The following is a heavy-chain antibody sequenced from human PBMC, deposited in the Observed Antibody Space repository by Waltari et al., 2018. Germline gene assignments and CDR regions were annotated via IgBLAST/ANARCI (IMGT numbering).Heavy chain of an antibody. CDR2: IDPTTGHP. Sequence: QFRLVQSEPALKRPRHCVRISFKVAAPRTTYPINCVRQAPGQGLVWVGSIDPTTGHPTYARDFAGRFALSTDASVATSSLVISDLQTADTAIYYCVRTWGYSGYVFWGQGTLITVSS. D-gene: IGHD6-25*01. V-gene: IGHV7-4-1*02. CDR3: VRTWGYSGYVF. J-gene: IGHJ4*02. CDR1: APRTTYP.